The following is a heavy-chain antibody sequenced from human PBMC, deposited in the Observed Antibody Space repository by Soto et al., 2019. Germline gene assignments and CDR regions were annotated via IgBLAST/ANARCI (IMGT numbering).Heavy chain of an antibody. Sequence: GGSLRLSCAASGFTFSSYAMSWVRQAPGKGLEWVSAISGSGGSTYYADSVKGRFTISRDNSKNTLYLQMNSLRAEDTAVYYCAKWLHYYDSSGYSTPRVYYYYYYGMDVWGQGTTVTVSS. J-gene: IGHJ6*02. CDR1: GFTFSSYA. D-gene: IGHD3-22*01. CDR3: AKWLHYYDSSGYSTPRVYYYYYYGMDV. V-gene: IGHV3-23*01. CDR2: ISGSGGST.